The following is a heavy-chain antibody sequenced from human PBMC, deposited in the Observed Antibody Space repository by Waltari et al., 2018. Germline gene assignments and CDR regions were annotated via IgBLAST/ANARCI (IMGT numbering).Heavy chain of an antibody. J-gene: IGHJ4*02. CDR3: ARGGGHEWGPSY. V-gene: IGHV3-48*03. D-gene: IGHD5-12*01. CDR2: ITSSGTTI. CDR1: GFTFRSYE. Sequence: EVQLVESGGGLVQPGGSLRLSCSASGFTFRSYEMNWVRQVPGKGLEWVSLITSSGTTIYYADSVKGRFTISRDNAKNSLYLEMNSLRAEDTAVYYCARGGGHEWGPSYWGQGTLVNVSS.